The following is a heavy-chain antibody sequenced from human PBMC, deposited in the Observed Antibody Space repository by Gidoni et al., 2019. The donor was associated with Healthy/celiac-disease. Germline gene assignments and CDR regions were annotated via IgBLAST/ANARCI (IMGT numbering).Heavy chain of an antibody. CDR2: IYIGGST. Sequence: EVHLVVSGGDLVKHGGYLRLSCAASGFTFGSDYMSWVRQAPGKGLEWVSVIYIGGSTYYADSVKGLFTISRHNSKNTLYLQMNSLRAEDTAVYYCARGSGATAFDIWGQGTMVTVSS. D-gene: IGHD1-26*01. CDR3: ARGSGATAFDI. CDR1: GFTFGSDY. V-gene: IGHV3-53*04. J-gene: IGHJ3*02.